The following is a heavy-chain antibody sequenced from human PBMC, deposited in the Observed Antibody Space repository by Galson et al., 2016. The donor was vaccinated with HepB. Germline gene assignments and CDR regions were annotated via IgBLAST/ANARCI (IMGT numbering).Heavy chain of an antibody. CDR3: AKDRLAYYYYYYCMDV. D-gene: IGHD6-19*01. CDR1: GFTFSTYG. V-gene: IGHV3-30*18. Sequence: SLRLSCAASGFTFSTYGMHWVRQAPGKGLEWVAVISYGGSNKYYADSVKGRFTISRDNSKNTLYLQMNRMRAEDTAVYYCAKDRLAYYYYYYCMDVWGQGTTVTVSS. J-gene: IGHJ6*02. CDR2: ISYGGSNK.